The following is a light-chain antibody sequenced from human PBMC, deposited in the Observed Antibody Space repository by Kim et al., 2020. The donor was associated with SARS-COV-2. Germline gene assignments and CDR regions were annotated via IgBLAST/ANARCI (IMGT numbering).Light chain of an antibody. V-gene: IGKV3-11*01. CDR3: QQRTNWPMYT. CDR1: QSISTY. Sequence: EVVLTQSPATLSLSPGERATLSCRASQSISTYLAWYQQKPGQAPRPLIYDASNRATGIPARFSGSGSGTDFTLTISSLEPEDFAVYYCQQRTNWPMYTFGQWTKLEI. J-gene: IGKJ2*01. CDR2: DAS.